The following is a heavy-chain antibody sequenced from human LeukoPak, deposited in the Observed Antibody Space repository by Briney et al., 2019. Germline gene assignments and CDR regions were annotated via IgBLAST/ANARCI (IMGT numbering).Heavy chain of an antibody. D-gene: IGHD2-2*01. CDR3: TGQYCSSTSCFKGLNDY. V-gene: IGHV3-73*01. J-gene: IGHJ4*02. Sequence: PGGSLRLSCAASGFTSSGSAMHWVRQASGKGLEWVGRIRSKANSYATAYAASVKGRFTISRDDSKNTAYLQMNSLKTEDTAVYYCTGQYCSSTSCFKGLNDYWGQGTLVTVSS. CDR1: GFTSSGSA. CDR2: IRSKANSYAT.